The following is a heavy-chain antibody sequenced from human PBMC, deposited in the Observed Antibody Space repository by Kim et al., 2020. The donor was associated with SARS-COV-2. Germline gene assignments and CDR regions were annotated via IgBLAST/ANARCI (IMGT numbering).Heavy chain of an antibody. V-gene: IGHV1-46*01. Sequence: ASVKVSCKASGYTFTSYYMHWVRQAPGQGLEWMGIINPSGGSTSYAQKFQGRVTMTRDTSTSTVYMELSSLRSEDTAVYYCARDPGRSTTAYTNYYYYGMDVWGQGTTVTVSS. J-gene: IGHJ6*02. CDR3: ARDPGRSTTAYTNYYYYGMDV. CDR2: INPSGGST. D-gene: IGHD4-4*01. CDR1: GYTFTSYY.